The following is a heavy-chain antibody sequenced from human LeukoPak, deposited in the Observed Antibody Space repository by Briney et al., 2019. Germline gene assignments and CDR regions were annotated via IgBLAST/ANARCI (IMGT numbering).Heavy chain of an antibody. D-gene: IGHD3-10*01. Sequence: PSETLSLTCTVSGGSISSYYWSWIRQPAGKGLEWIGRIYTSGSTNYNPSLKSRVTMSVDTSKNQFSLKLSSVTAADTAVYYCARQADGSGSYYQVVPLGWFDPWGQGTLVTVSS. J-gene: IGHJ5*02. CDR3: ARQADGSGSYYQVVPLGWFDP. CDR2: IYTSGST. CDR1: GGSISSYY. V-gene: IGHV4-4*07.